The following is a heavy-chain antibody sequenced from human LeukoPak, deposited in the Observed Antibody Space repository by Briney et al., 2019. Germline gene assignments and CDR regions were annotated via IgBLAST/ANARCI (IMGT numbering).Heavy chain of an antibody. CDR3: AREHSGYDFPGRDYYYMDV. CDR2: ISSSGSTI. V-gene: IGHV3-11*04. CDR1: GFTFSDYY. Sequence: GGSLRLSCAASGFTFSDYYMSWIRQAPGKGLEWVSYISSSGSTIYYADSVKGRFTIPRDNAKNSLYLQMNSLRAEDTAVYYCAREHSGYDFPGRDYYYMDVWGKGTTVTVSS. D-gene: IGHD5-12*01. J-gene: IGHJ6*03.